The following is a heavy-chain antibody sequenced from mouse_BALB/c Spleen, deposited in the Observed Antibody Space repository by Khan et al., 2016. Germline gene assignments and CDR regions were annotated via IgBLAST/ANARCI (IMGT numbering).Heavy chain of an antibody. CDR2: IDPENGDT. CDR1: GFNIKDYY. CDR3: NACMGSSWFAY. J-gene: IGHJ3*01. Sequence: VQLQQSGAELVRSGASVKLSCTASGFNIKDYYMHWVKQRPEQGLEWIGWIDPENGDTEYAPKFQGKATMTADTSSNTAYLQLSSLTSEDTAVDYCNACMGSSWFAYWGQGTLVTVSA. D-gene: IGHD3-1*01. V-gene: IGHV14-4*02.